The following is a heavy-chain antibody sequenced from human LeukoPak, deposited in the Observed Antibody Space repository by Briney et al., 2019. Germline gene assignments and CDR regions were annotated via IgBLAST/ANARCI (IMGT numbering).Heavy chain of an antibody. CDR2: ISYDGSNE. CDR1: GFTFSSYG. V-gene: IGHV3-30*18. J-gene: IGHJ4*02. D-gene: IGHD4-17*01. Sequence: GGSLRLSCAASGFTFSSYGMHWVRQAPAKGLEWVAIISYDGSNEYYADSVKGRFTISRDNSENTLYLQMNSLRAEDTAVYYCAKSTTVTQRGYFDYWGQGTLVTVSS. CDR3: AKSTTVTQRGYFDY.